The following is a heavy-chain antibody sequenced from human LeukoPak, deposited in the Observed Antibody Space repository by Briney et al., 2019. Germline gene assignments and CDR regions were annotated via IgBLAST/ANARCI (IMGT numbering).Heavy chain of an antibody. CDR3: AKPIVVVPAANDY. CDR1: GFTVSSSY. J-gene: IGHJ4*02. D-gene: IGHD2-2*01. Sequence: GGSLRLSCAASGFTVSSSYMSWVRQAPGKGLEWVSVIYSGPGTSYTDSVKGRFTISRDNSKNTLYLQMNSLRAEDTAVYYCAKPIVVVPAANDYWGQGTLVTVSS. CDR2: IYSGPGT. V-gene: IGHV3-53*05.